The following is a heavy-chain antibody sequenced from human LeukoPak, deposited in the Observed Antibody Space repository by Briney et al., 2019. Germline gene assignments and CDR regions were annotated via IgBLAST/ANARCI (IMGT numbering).Heavy chain of an antibody. V-gene: IGHV3-43*02. J-gene: IGHJ6*02. Sequence: PGGSLRLSCAASGFAFADYAMHWVRQIPGKGLECVAHIHADGGRTFYADSVKGRFTVFRDNAKNSLFLQMDTLTSDDTAFYYGSTWAFYHGLDVWGQGATVIVSS. D-gene: IGHD2/OR15-2a*01. CDR3: STWAFYHGLDV. CDR1: GFAFADYA. CDR2: IHADGGRT.